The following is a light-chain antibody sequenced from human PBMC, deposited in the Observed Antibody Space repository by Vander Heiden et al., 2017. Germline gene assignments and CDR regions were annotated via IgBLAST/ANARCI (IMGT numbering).Light chain of an antibody. V-gene: IGLV1-44*01. CDR3: ASWDDSLVGWV. CDR2: LND. Sequence: QSVLTQPPSVSGTPGQWVTISCSGSNSNIGTNPVNWYQQLPGRAPKLLIYLNDHRPSGVPDRFSGSKSATSASLASSGLQSEDEADFYCASWDDSLVGWVFGGGTKLTVL. J-gene: IGLJ3*02. CDR1: NSNIGTNP.